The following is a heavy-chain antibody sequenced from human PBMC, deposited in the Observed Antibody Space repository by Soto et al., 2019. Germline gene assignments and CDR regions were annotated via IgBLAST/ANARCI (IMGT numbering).Heavy chain of an antibody. J-gene: IGHJ4*02. Sequence: SETLSLTCTVSGGSISSYYWSWIRQPPGKGLEWIGYIYYSGSTNYNPALKSRVTISVDTSKNQFSLNLSSVTAADTSVYYCARSLEYSGYDFGYWGQGTLVTVSS. D-gene: IGHD5-12*01. CDR2: IYYSGST. CDR1: GGSISSYY. CDR3: ARSLEYSGYDFGY. V-gene: IGHV4-59*08.